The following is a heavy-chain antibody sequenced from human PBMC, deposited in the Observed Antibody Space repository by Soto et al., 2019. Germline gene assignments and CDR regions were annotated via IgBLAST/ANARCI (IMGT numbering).Heavy chain of an antibody. D-gene: IGHD6-6*01. CDR3: ARAGHSSSSEGANWFDP. Sequence: KPSETLSLTCTVSGGSRSSGGYYWSWIRQHPGKGLEWIGYIYYSGSTYYNPSLKRRVTISVDTSKTQFSLNLSSLTAADTAVYYWARAGHSSSSEGANWFDPWGQGTLVTVSS. V-gene: IGHV4-31*03. J-gene: IGHJ5*02. CDR1: GGSRSSGGYY. CDR2: IYYSGST.